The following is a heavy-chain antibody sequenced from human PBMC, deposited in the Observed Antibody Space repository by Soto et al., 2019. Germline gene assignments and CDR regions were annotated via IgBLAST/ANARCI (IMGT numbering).Heavy chain of an antibody. V-gene: IGHV3-49*03. CDR2: IRSKAYGGTT. CDR3: TRDGYSPLTPESY. J-gene: IGHJ4*02. Sequence: SGGSLRLSCTASGFTFGDYAMSWFRQAPGKGLEWVGFIRSKAYGGTTEYAASVKGRFTISRDDSKSIAYLQMNSLKTEDTAVYYCTRDGYSPLTPESYWGQGTLVTVSS. D-gene: IGHD2-15*01. CDR1: GFTFGDYA.